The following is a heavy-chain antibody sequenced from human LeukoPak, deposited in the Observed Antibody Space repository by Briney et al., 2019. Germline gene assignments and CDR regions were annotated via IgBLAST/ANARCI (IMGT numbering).Heavy chain of an antibody. J-gene: IGHJ6*03. D-gene: IGHD2-21*01. CDR1: GFTFSSNA. Sequence: PGGSLRLSCAAAGFTFSSNAMSWVRQAPGKGLEWVSAISGSDGSTFYADSVKGRFTISRDNSKNTPYLQMNSLRAEDTAVYYCAKGGLWRFRFSYYSYYYMDVWGKGTTVTVSS. CDR3: AKGGLWRFRFSYYSYYYMDV. V-gene: IGHV3-23*01. CDR2: ISGSDGST.